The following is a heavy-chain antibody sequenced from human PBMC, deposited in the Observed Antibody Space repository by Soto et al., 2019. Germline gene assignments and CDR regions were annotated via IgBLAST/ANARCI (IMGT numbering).Heavy chain of an antibody. CDR1: VFTFGDYS. D-gene: IGHD2-21*01. Sequence: GGSLSFSCAASVFTFGDYSMHLVRQAPGKGLECVSGISWKSGSIGYADSVKGRFTISRDNAKNSLYLQMNSLAAEDTAVYYCAKAIRAYYFYRMDDWGQGTTVTLSS. V-gene: IGHV3-9*01. J-gene: IGHJ6*02. CDR3: AKAIRAYYFYRMDD. CDR2: ISWKSGSI.